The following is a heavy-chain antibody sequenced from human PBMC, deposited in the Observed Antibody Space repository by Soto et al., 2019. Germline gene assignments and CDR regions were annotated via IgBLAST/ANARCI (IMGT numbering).Heavy chain of an antibody. CDR2: IYHSGST. CDR1: GGSISSGGYS. CDR3: ARGGDDSSGYPKYYFDY. Sequence: NPSETLSLTCAVSGGSISSGGYSWSWIRQPPGKGLEWIGYIYHSGSTYYNPSLKSRVTISVDRSKNQFSLKLSSVTAADTAVYYCARGGDDSSGYPKYYFDYWGQGTLVTVSS. V-gene: IGHV4-30-2*01. J-gene: IGHJ4*02. D-gene: IGHD3-22*01.